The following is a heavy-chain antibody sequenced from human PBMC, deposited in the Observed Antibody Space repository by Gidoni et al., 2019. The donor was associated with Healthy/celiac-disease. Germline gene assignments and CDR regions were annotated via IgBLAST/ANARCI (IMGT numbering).Heavy chain of an antibody. V-gene: IGHV3-23*01. CDR3: AKARSSYRNWFDP. CDR1: GFTCSSYA. J-gene: IGHJ5*02. D-gene: IGHD4-4*01. Sequence: EVQLLESAGGLVQPGASLRLSCASSGFTCSSYAMSWVRKAPGKGLEWVSAISGSGGSTYYADSVKGRFTIYRDNSKNTLYLQLNSLRAEDTAVYYCAKARSSYRNWFDPWGQGTLVTVSS. CDR2: ISGSGGST.